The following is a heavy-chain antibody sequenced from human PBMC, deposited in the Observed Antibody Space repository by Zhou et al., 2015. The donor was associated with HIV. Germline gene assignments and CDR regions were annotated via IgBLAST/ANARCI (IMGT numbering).Heavy chain of an antibody. CDR2: VTYDGSEI. V-gene: IGHV3-30*03. CDR1: GFAFTSSG. CDR3: GRDRGWNVIDY. D-gene: IGHD1-1*01. Sequence: QVQLVESGGGVVQPGRSLRLSCAASGFAFTSSGMHWVRQAPGKGLEWLAVVTYDGSEIHYGNSAWGRFTISRDNAKNTLYLQMNSLRAEDTAVYYCGRDRGWNVIDYWGQGTLVTVSS. J-gene: IGHJ4*02.